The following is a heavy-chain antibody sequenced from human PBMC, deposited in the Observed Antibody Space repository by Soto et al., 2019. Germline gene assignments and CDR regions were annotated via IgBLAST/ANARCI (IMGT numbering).Heavy chain of an antibody. CDR3: AREYCSGGSCYPYFDY. Sequence: PGGSLRLSCAASGFTFSSYGMHWVRQAPGKGLEWVAVIWYDGSNKYYADSVKGRFTISRDNSKNTLYLQMNSLRAEDTAVYYCAREYCSGGSCYPYFDYWGQGTLVTVSS. J-gene: IGHJ4*02. V-gene: IGHV3-33*01. CDR2: IWYDGSNK. CDR1: GFTFSSYG. D-gene: IGHD2-15*01.